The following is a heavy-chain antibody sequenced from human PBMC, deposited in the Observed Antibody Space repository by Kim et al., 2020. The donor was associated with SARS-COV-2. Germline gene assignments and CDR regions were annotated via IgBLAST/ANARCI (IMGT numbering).Heavy chain of an antibody. CDR3: ARGSGGGSYRAYFDY. Sequence: DSVTGRFTISRDNSKNTLYLQMNSLRAEDTAVYYCARGSGGGSYRAYFDYWGQGTLVTVSS. J-gene: IGHJ4*02. D-gene: IGHD3-16*01. V-gene: IGHV3-30*01.